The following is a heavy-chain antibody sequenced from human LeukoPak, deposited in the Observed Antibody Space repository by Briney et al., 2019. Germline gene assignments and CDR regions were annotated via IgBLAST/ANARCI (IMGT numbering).Heavy chain of an antibody. Sequence: KSSETLSLTCTVSGASITTYYWSWIRQPPGRGLEYIGQINSSGSANYNPSLKSRVAMSLDASKNQFSLTVSSVTAADTAIYYCARDILDVGATHYFDYWGQGSLLTVSS. D-gene: IGHD1-26*01. CDR3: ARDILDVGATHYFDY. CDR2: INSSGSA. CDR1: GASITTYY. V-gene: IGHV4-59*01. J-gene: IGHJ4*02.